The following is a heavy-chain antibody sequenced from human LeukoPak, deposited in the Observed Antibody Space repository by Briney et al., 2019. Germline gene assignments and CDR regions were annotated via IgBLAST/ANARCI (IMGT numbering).Heavy chain of an antibody. J-gene: IGHJ4*02. CDR3: ARASGDYVTYFDY. CDR1: GFSFSSYA. D-gene: IGHD4-17*01. V-gene: IGHV3-23*01. CDR2: ISGRGSST. Sequence: PGGSLRLSCAASGFSFSSYAMSWVRQAPGKGLEWVSVISGRGSSTDYADSVKGRFTISRDNSKNTLFLQMNSLRAKDTAVYYCARASGDYVTYFDYWAREPWSPSPQ.